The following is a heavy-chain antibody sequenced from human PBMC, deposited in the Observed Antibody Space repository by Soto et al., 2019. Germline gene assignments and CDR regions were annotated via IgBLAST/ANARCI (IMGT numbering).Heavy chain of an antibody. CDR3: VRGQRFSDWCDP. Sequence: QVQFQESGPGLVKPSETLSLTCTVSGGDISTYYWTWIRQPAGKGLEWIGRIYSGGSTKYNPSLKSRVTMSLATSQNQFSLRLSSVTSADTAVYYCVRGQRFSDWCDPGGQGTLVTVSS. CDR1: GGDISTYY. CDR2: IYSGGST. J-gene: IGHJ5*02. V-gene: IGHV4-4*07. D-gene: IGHD3-3*01.